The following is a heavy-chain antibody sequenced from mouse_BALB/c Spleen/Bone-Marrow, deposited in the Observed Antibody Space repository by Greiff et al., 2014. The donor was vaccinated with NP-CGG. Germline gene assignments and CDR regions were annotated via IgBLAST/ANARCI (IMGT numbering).Heavy chain of an antibody. J-gene: IGHJ3*01. CDR2: IGVGGTYT. CDR3: ARPFTTVVATVFAY. CDR1: GFSFSGYG. D-gene: IGHD1-1*01. Sequence: EVNLVESGGDLVKPGGSLKLSCAASGFSFSGYGMSWVRQTPDKRLEWVATIGVGGTYTYYPDSVKGRFTISRDNAKNTLYLRMSSLKSADTAMYYCARPFTTVVATVFAYWGQGTLVTVSA. V-gene: IGHV5-6*01.